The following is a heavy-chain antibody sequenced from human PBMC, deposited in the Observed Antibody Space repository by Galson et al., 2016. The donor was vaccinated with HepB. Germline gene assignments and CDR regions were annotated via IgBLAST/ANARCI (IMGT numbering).Heavy chain of an antibody. CDR2: ISSSSNTI. CDR1: GFIFSSYS. Sequence: SLRLSCAASGFIFSSYSMNWVRQAPGKGLEWLSYISSSSNTIKYADSVKGRFTISRDNAKNLLYLQMYSLGVEDTAVYYCARVFDYALDNWGQGTLVTVSP. V-gene: IGHV3-48*04. J-gene: IGHJ4*02. CDR3: ARVFDYALDN. D-gene: IGHD4/OR15-4a*01.